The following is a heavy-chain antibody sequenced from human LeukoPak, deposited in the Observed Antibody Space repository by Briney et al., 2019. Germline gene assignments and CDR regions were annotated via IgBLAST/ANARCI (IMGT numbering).Heavy chain of an antibody. D-gene: IGHD6-19*01. Sequence: GGSLRLSCAASGFTVNGAYMSWARQAPGKGLDWVSVINADGTILFTDSVKGRFSISRDNSKNTLFLQMHSLRVEDTAVYYCARVARGGWDNWLDPWGQGTLVTVSS. CDR3: ARVARGGWDNWLDP. V-gene: IGHV3-66*01. J-gene: IGHJ5*02. CDR2: INADGTI. CDR1: GFTVNGAY.